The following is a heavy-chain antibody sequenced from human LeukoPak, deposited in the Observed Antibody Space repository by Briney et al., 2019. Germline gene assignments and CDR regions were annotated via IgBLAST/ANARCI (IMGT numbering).Heavy chain of an antibody. J-gene: IGHJ4*02. CDR2: IYYSGST. D-gene: IGHD3-22*01. Sequence: SQTLSLTCTVSGGSISSGGYYWSWIRQHPGKGLEWIGNIYYSGSTYDNPSLKSRVTISVDTSKNQFSLKLSSVTAADTAVYYCARGSLSKTYYYDTSGYYSFDYWGQGTLVTVSS. V-gene: IGHV4-31*03. CDR1: GGSISSGGYY. CDR3: ARGSLSKTYYYDTSGYYSFDY.